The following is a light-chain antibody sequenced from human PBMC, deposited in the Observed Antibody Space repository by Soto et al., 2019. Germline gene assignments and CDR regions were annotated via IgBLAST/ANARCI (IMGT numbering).Light chain of an antibody. J-gene: IGKJ5*01. Sequence: EIVFTHSPATLSLSPGERATLSFMASQSVSSYLAWYQQKPGQAPRLLIYGTSTRATGIPARFSGRGSGTEFTLTISSLQSEDFATYYCQQYNKWPPITFGQGTRLEIK. CDR3: QQYNKWPPIT. CDR2: GTS. V-gene: IGKV3-15*01. CDR1: QSVSSY.